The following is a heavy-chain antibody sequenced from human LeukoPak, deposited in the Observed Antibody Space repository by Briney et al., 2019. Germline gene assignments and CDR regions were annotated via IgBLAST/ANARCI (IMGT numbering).Heavy chain of an antibody. D-gene: IGHD1-7*01. V-gene: IGHV1-69*04. CDR2: IIPIFCIA. CDR3: ASSRQGITGTKPPYYYGMDV. Sequence: SVKVSCKASGGTFSSYAISWVRQAPGQPLEWMGRIIPIFCIANYAQKFQGRVTITADKSTSTAYMELSSLRSEDTAVCYCASSRQGITGTKPPYYYGMDVWGQGTTVTVSS. J-gene: IGHJ6*02. CDR1: GGTFSSYA.